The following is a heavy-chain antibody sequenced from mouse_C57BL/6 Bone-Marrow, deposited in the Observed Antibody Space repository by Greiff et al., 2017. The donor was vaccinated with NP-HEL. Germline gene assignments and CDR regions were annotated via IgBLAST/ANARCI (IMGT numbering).Heavy chain of an antibody. D-gene: IGHD1-1*01. CDR2: ISNGGGST. J-gene: IGHJ3*01. V-gene: IGHV5-12*01. Sequence: EVKLVESGGGLVQPGGSLKLSCAASGFTFSDYYMYWVRQTPEKRLEWVAYISNGGGSTYYPDTVKGRFTISRDNAKNTLYLQMSRLKSEDTAMYYCVRPYYYGSSYAWFAYWGQGTLVTVSA. CDR1: GFTFSDYY. CDR3: VRPYYYGSSYAWFAY.